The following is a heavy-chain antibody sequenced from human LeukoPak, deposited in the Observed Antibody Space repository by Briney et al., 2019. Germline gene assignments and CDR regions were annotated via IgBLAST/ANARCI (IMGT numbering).Heavy chain of an antibody. CDR3: ARAGDDYGRHYYYYGMDV. D-gene: IGHD4-17*01. CDR2: IYYSGST. CDR1: GGSISSYY. Sequence: SETLSLTCTVSGGSISSYYWSWIRQPPGKGLEWIGYIYYSGSTNYNPSLKSRVTISVDTSKNQFSLKLSSVTAADTAVYYCARAGDDYGRHYYYYGMDVWGQGTTVTVSS. V-gene: IGHV4-59*01. J-gene: IGHJ6*02.